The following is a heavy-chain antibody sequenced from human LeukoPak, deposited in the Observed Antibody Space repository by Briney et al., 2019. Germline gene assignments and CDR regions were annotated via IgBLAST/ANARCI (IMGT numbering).Heavy chain of an antibody. V-gene: IGHV4-4*07. Sequence: SETLSLTCTVSGGSISSYYWSWIRQPAGKGLEWIGRIYTSGSTNYNPSLKSRVTMSVATSKTQCSLKLSSVTAADTAVYYCAGAYYYDSSGYYPPYWYFDLWGRGTLVTVSS. D-gene: IGHD3-22*01. J-gene: IGHJ2*01. CDR3: AGAYYYDSSGYYPPYWYFDL. CDR1: GGSISSYY. CDR2: IYTSGST.